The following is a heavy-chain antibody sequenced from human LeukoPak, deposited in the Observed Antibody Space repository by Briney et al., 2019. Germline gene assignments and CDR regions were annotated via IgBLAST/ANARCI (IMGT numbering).Heavy chain of an antibody. CDR3: ARGRSTWHLDY. CDR1: GFTFSSYS. D-gene: IGHD1-26*01. Sequence: GGSLRLSCAASGFTFSSYSMNWVRQAPGKGLEWVSYISSTNGYIYYADSVRGRFTISRDNAKNSLSLQMNSLRAEDTAVYYCARGRSTWHLDYWGQGTLVTVSS. CDR2: ISSTNGYI. V-gene: IGHV3-21*01. J-gene: IGHJ4*02.